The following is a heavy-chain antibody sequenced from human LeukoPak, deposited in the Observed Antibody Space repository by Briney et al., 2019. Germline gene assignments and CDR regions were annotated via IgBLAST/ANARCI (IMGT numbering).Heavy chain of an antibody. CDR2: ISTTGTT. V-gene: IGHV4-4*07. CDR3: ARVRDTPHWYFDY. Sequence: SETLSLTCTVSGGSIRKYYWSWIRQSAGKELEWIGRISTTGTTNYNPSLKSRVTISVDTSKNQFSLKLSSVTAADTAMYYCARVRDTPHWYFDYWGQGTLVTVSS. D-gene: IGHD2-15*01. CDR1: GGSIRKYY. J-gene: IGHJ4*02.